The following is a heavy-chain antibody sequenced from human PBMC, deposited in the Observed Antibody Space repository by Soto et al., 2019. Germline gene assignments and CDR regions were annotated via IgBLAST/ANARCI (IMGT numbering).Heavy chain of an antibody. CDR3: ARLIGTSWFVG. CDR1: GDSVSSNIVT. D-gene: IGHD6-13*01. J-gene: IGHJ4*02. Sequence: PSQTLSLTCAISGDSVSSNIVTWDWIRQSPSRGLEWLGRTYYRSQWFNDYAVSVKSRMTINADTSKNQFSLQLNYVTPEDTAVYYCARLIGTSWFVGWGQGTLVTVS. V-gene: IGHV6-1*01. CDR2: TYYRSQWFN.